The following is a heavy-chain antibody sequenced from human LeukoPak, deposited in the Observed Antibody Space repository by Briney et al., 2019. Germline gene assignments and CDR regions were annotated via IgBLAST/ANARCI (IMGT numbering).Heavy chain of an antibody. CDR3: ARDLSGVTGYTYGRGIDY. V-gene: IGHV3-7*01. CDR2: IKKDGSEK. J-gene: IGHJ4*02. D-gene: IGHD5-18*01. CDR1: ASTFSSYW. Sequence: GGSLRLSCAASASTFSSYWMSWVRQAPGKGLEWVVNIKKDGSEKYYVDSVKGRFTISRDNAKTSLYLQMNSLRAEDTAVYYCARDLSGVTGYTYGRGIDYWGQGTLVTVSS.